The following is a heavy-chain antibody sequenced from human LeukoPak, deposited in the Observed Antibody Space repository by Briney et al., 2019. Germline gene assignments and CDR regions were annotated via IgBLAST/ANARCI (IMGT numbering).Heavy chain of an antibody. J-gene: IGHJ6*02. V-gene: IGHV1-2*02. Sequence: ASVTVSCKASGYTFTGYYMHWVRQAPGQGLEWIGWINPNSGGTNYAQKFQGRVTITRDTAISTAYMELSRLRSDDTAVYYCARGAPLVTYYGMDVWGQGTTVTVSS. CDR3: ARGAPLVTYYGMDV. CDR1: GYTFTGYY. CDR2: INPNSGGT.